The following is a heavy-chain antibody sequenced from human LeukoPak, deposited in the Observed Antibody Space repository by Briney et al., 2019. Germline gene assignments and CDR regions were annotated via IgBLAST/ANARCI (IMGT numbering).Heavy chain of an antibody. CDR2: IIPILGIA. D-gene: IGHD4-17*01. J-gene: IGHJ3*02. Sequence: GASVKVSCKASGGTFSSYAISWVRQAPGQGLEWMGRIIPILGIANYAQKFQGRVTITADKSTSTAYMELSSLRSEDTAVYYCARGLGDYVDFDIWGQGTMVTVSS. V-gene: IGHV1-69*04. CDR1: GGTFSSYA. CDR3: ARGLGDYVDFDI.